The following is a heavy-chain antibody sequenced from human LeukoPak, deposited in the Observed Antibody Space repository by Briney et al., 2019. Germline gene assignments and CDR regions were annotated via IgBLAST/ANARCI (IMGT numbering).Heavy chain of an antibody. CDR1: GYTFTSYG. V-gene: IGHV1-18*01. CDR3: ARDQYYHGSGSYPSDY. CDR2: ISAYNGNT. J-gene: IGHJ4*02. D-gene: IGHD3-10*01. Sequence: GASVKVSCKASGYTFTSYGISWVRQAPGQGLEWMGWISAYNGNTNYAQKLQGRVTMTTDTSTSTAYMELRSLRSDDTAVYYCARDQYYHGSGSYPSDYWGQGTLVTVSS.